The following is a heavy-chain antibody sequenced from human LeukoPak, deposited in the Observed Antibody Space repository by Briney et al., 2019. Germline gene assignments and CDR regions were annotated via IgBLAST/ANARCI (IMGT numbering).Heavy chain of an antibody. CDR1: GFTIISYA. D-gene: IGHD3-22*01. CDR2: VSGTADNT. V-gene: IGHV3-23*01. CDR3: AKATFYYDSYGYNGVFDY. J-gene: IGHJ4*02. Sequence: GGSLRLSCAASGFTIISYAMSWVRQAPGKGLEWDSAVSGTADNTYYAESVRGRFTISRDNSKNTFYLQMNSLRAEDAAVYFCAKATFYYDSYGYNGVFDYWGQGTLVTLSS.